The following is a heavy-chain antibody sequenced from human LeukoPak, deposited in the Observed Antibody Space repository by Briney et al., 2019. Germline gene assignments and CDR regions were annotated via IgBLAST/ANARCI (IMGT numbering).Heavy chain of an antibody. J-gene: IGHJ6*02. Sequence: SETLSLTCVVYDGSLSGYSWSWIRQPPGKGLEWIGEITHSGSSNYNPSLKSRVTMSVDTSKNEFSLRMSSVTAADTALYYCAREIRGVINTYYYYGMDVWGQGTTVTVSS. V-gene: IGHV4-34*01. CDR3: AREIRGVINTYYYYGMDV. CDR1: DGSLSGYS. CDR2: ITHSGSS. D-gene: IGHD3-10*01.